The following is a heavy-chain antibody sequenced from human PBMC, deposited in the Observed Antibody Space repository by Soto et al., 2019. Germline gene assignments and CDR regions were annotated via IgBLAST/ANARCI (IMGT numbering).Heavy chain of an antibody. D-gene: IGHD2-8*01. CDR1: GDPLTYGGYN. CDR3: AREGHLSMEWLDP. V-gene: IGHV4-31*03. Sequence: QVQLQESGPGLVEPSQTLSLVCSVSGDPLTYGGYNWIWVRQSPGKALEWIGFVYQTRATYYHPSLGSRVTMAVDMSKHEFSLKLTSVPAADTATYYCAREGHLSMEWLDPWGQGILVFVSS. CDR2: VYQTRAT. J-gene: IGHJ5*02.